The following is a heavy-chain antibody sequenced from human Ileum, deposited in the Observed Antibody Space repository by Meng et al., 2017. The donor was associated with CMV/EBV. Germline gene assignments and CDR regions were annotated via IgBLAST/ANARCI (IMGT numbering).Heavy chain of an antibody. Sequence: GESLKISCAPSGFTFGDYGMSWVRQPPGKGLEWVSAINWNGGSTYYNPSLKSRVTISIDMSQNQISLRLSSVTAADTAMYYCARQPTYDISSYSPWDYWGQGILVTVSS. V-gene: IGHV3-20*04. CDR2: INWNGGST. J-gene: IGHJ4*02. CDR1: GFTFGDYG. D-gene: IGHD3-22*01. CDR3: ARQPTYDISSYSPWDY.